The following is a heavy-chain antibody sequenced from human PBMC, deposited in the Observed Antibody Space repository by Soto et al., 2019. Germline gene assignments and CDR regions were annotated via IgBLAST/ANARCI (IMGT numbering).Heavy chain of an antibody. CDR2: IDNSGGIT. J-gene: IGHJ4*02. CDR3: AKGGYKYGFLFDC. CDR1: GFTFSTYA. D-gene: IGHD5-18*01. V-gene: IGHV3-23*05. Sequence: EVQLLESGGGLVQPGGSLRLSCAASGFTFSTYAMSWVRQAPGKGLEWVSTIDNSGGITYYADSVKGRFTISRDNSKNTLYLQMNSLRAEDTAVYYCAKGGYKYGFLFDCWGQGTLVTVSS.